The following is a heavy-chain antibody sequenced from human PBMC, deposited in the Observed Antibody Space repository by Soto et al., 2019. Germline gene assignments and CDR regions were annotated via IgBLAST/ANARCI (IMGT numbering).Heavy chain of an antibody. Sequence: PGESLKISCKGSGFSFTSYWIAWVRQMPGKGLEWMGVIFPDDSDTRCSPSFQGQVTISADKSISTAYLQWNSLKASDTAMYYCARQGKEYDRSLWFDPWGQGTLVTVSS. D-gene: IGHD3-16*02. V-gene: IGHV5-51*01. CDR1: GFSFTSYW. CDR3: ARQGKEYDRSLWFDP. J-gene: IGHJ5*02. CDR2: IFPDDSDT.